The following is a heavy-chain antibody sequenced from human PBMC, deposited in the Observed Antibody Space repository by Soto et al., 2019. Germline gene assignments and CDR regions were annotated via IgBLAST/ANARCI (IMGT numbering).Heavy chain of an antibody. CDR2: IYYSGST. CDR1: GGSISSGGYY. V-gene: IGHV4-31*03. J-gene: IGHJ3*02. D-gene: IGHD2-2*01. CDR3: ARGALGFCSSASCFTDAFDI. Sequence: TSETLSLTCTVSGGSISSGGYYWNWVRQHPGKGLEWIGYIYYSGSTYYNPSLKSRVTVSIDTSKNQFSLKLTSVTAADTAVYYCARGALGFCSSASCFTDAFDIWGQGTMVTVSS.